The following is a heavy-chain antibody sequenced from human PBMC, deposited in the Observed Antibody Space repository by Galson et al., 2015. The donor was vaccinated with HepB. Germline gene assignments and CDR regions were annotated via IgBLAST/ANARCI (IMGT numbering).Heavy chain of an antibody. CDR3: ARGHDRGAATTYFDC. CDR2: TYYRSKWYN. Sequence: CPISGDSVSSNSSAWNCIRQSPSRGLEWLGRTYYRSKWYNDYAVSVKSRITITPDTSKNQFSLHLNSVTPEDTGVYYCARGHDRGAATTYFDCWGQGTLVTVSS. V-gene: IGHV6-1*01. J-gene: IGHJ4*02. D-gene: IGHD1-1*01. CDR1: GDSVSSNSSA.